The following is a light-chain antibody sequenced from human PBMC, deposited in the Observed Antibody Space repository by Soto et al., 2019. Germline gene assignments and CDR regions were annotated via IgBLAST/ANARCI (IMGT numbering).Light chain of an antibody. V-gene: IGKV1D-12*01. CDR1: QDISNW. CDR2: DAS. CDR3: QQANSFPIT. J-gene: IGKJ5*01. Sequence: DLQMTQSPSSVSASVGDRVTITCRASQDISNWLAWYQQKPGKAPRFLIYDASSLQSGVPSRFSGSGSGTHFTLTISSLQPEDFATYYCQQANSFPITFGQGTRLEIK.